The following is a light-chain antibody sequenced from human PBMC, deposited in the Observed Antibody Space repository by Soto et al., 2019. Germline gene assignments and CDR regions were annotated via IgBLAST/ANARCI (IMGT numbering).Light chain of an antibody. Sequence: DIHMTQSPSTLSASEGDRVTITCRASQSISTRLAWYQQKPGKAPKVLIYKASNLESGVPSRFSGSGSGTEFTLTISSLQPEDFATYYCQQYNTYSPTFGQGTKVDIK. V-gene: IGKV1-5*03. CDR3: QQYNTYSPT. CDR1: QSISTR. CDR2: KAS. J-gene: IGKJ1*01.